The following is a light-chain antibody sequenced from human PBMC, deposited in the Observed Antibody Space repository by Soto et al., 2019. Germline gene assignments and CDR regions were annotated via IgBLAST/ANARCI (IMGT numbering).Light chain of an antibody. Sequence: QSVLTQPPSVSEAPGQRVTISCTGSSSNIGAGYEAHWYQQVPGTAPKLLIYENNNRPSGVPDRFSGSKSGTSASLAITGLQAEDEAEYYCQSYDNSLSGYVFGTGTKLTVL. V-gene: IGLV1-40*01. J-gene: IGLJ1*01. CDR3: QSYDNSLSGYV. CDR1: SSNIGAGYE. CDR2: ENN.